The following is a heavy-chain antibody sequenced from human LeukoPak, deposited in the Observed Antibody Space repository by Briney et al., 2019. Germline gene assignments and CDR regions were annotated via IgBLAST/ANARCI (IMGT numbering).Heavy chain of an antibody. CDR2: INPHSGGT. CDR3: ARDVGEYCSSTTCYASHY. J-gene: IGHJ4*02. V-gene: IGHV1-2*02. D-gene: IGHD2-2*01. CDR1: GYTFTSYG. Sequence: AASVKVSCKASGYTFTSYGISWVRQAPGQGLEWMGWINPHSGGTDYAQTFQGGVTMTRDTSITTAYMELSSLRSDDTAVYYCARDVGEYCSSTTCYASHYWGQGTLVTVSS.